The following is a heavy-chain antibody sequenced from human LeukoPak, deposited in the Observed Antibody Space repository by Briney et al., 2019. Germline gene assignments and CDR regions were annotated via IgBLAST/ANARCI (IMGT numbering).Heavy chain of an antibody. V-gene: IGHV3-23*01. CDR1: GFTFSTYG. CDR2: ISPSGGIT. J-gene: IGHJ4*02. Sequence: GGSLRLSCAASGFTFSTYGMNWVRQAPGKGLEWVSGISPSGGITYYTDSVKGRFTISRDNSKNTLYLQMNSLRAEDTAVYYCARPLGGEEGDYWGQGTLVTVSS. CDR3: ARPLGGEEGDY. D-gene: IGHD3-16*01.